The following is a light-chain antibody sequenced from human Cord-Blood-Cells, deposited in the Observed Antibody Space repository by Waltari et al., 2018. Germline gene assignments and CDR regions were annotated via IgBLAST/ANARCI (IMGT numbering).Light chain of an antibody. CDR1: SSNIGAGYD. CDR3: QSYDSSLSGVV. Sequence: QSVLTQPPSVSGAPGQRVTISCTGSSSNIGAGYDVHWYQQLPGTAPKLLIFGHSNRPSGLPDRFAGARSGTAASLASTGLQAEDEADYYCQSYDSSLSGVVFGGGTKLTVL. CDR2: GHS. J-gene: IGLJ2*01. V-gene: IGLV1-40*01.